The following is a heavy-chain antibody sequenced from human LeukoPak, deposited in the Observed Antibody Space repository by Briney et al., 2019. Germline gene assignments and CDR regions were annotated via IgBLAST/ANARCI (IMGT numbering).Heavy chain of an antibody. D-gene: IGHD2-2*01. V-gene: IGHV3-23*01. Sequence: GGSLRLSCAASGFTFSSYAMSWVRQARGKGLEWVSAISGSGGSTYYADSVKGRFTISRDNSKNTLYLQMNSLRAEDTAVYYCATGDIVVVPAARVFDYWGQGTLVTVSS. CDR1: GFTFSSYA. CDR2: ISGSGGST. CDR3: ATGDIVVVPAARVFDY. J-gene: IGHJ4*02.